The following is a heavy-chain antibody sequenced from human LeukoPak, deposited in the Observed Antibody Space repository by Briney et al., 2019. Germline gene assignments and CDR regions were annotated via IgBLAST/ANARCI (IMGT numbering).Heavy chain of an antibody. D-gene: IGHD6-13*01. Sequence: GGSLRLSCAASGFSFSSYALSWVRQAPGKGLEWVSAISGSGSSTYYADSVKGRFSVSRDNSKKALYLQMNSLRAEDTAVYYCASWDIDRGQQQDYWGQGTLVTVSS. V-gene: IGHV3-23*01. J-gene: IGHJ4*02. CDR2: ISGSGSST. CDR1: GFSFSSYA. CDR3: ASWDIDRGQQQDY.